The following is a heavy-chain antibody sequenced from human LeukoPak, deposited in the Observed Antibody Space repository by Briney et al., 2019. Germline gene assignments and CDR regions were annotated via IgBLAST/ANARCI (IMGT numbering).Heavy chain of an antibody. Sequence: PGGSLRLSYAASGFTFSNYYMSWVRQAPGKGLEWVANIKHDGSEKYYVDSVKGRFTISRDNADNSLYLQMSSLRAEDTAVYYCARSSCGGDCYLGFDYWGQGTLVTVSS. D-gene: IGHD2-21*02. CDR3: ARSSCGGDCYLGFDY. CDR1: GFTFSNYY. J-gene: IGHJ4*02. V-gene: IGHV3-7*01. CDR2: IKHDGSEK.